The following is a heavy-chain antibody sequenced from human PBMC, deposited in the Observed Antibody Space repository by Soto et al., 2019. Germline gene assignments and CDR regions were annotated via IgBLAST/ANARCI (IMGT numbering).Heavy chain of an antibody. D-gene: IGHD2-2*01. CDR3: AIDLEALVPDYGMDV. V-gene: IGHV3-33*01. Sequence: QVQLVESGGGVVQPGRSLRLSCAASGFTFSSYGMHWVRQAPGKGLEWVAVIWYDGSNKYYADSVKGRFTISRDNSKNTLYLQMNSLRAEDTAVYYCAIDLEALVPDYGMDVWGQGTTVTVSS. J-gene: IGHJ6*02. CDR2: IWYDGSNK. CDR1: GFTFSSYG.